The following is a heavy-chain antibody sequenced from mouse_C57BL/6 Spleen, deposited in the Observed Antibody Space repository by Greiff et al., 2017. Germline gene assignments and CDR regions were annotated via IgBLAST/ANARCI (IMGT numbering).Heavy chain of an antibody. CDR1: GYAFSSYW. CDR3: AARGYYSNYEGDY. Sequence: VQLQQSGAELVKPGASVKISCKASGYAFSSYWMNWVKQRPGKGLEWLGQIYPGDGDTNYNGKFKGKATLTADKSSSTAYMQLSSLTSEDSAVYFCAARGYYSNYEGDYWGQGTTLTVSS. J-gene: IGHJ2*01. D-gene: IGHD2-5*01. V-gene: IGHV1-80*01. CDR2: IYPGDGDT.